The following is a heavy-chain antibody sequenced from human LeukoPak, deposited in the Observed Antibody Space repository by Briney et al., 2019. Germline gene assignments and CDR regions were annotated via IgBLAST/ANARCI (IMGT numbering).Heavy chain of an antibody. D-gene: IGHD1-20*01. J-gene: IGHJ6*02. V-gene: IGHV5-51*01. CDR1: GYSFTSYW. CDR3: ASTVAEYNWNAGGLYYGMDV. Sequence: GESLKISCKGSGYSFTSYWIGWVRQMPGKGLEWMGIIYPGDSDTRYSPSFQGQVTISADKSISTAYLQWSSLKASDTAMYYCASTVAEYNWNAGGLYYGMDVWGQGTTVTVSS. CDR2: IYPGDSDT.